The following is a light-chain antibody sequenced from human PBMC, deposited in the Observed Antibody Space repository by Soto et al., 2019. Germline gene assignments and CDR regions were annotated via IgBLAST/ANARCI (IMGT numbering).Light chain of an antibody. J-gene: IGKJ1*01. CDR2: GAS. CDR1: QSVSSSY. V-gene: IGKV3-20*01. CDR3: KQYGSLSWT. Sequence: IVLTQSPDTLSLSPGDRATLSCRASQSVSSSYLAWYQQKPGQAPRLLIYGASGRATGIPDRFSGSGSGTDLTITISSLEPQAFEVYYCKQYGSLSWTLGELTKVDIK.